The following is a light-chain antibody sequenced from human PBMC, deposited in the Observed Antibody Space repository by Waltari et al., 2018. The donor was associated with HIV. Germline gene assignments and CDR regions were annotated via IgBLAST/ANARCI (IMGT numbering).Light chain of an antibody. Sequence: QSALTQPRSVSGSPGQSVTISCTGTSSYVGEYKYVSWYQQHPGKVPKLMIYDVSKRPAGVPDRVAGAKSGNTASLTIAGLQAEDEADYYCCSFTVTYIWVFGGGTKLTVL. V-gene: IGLV2-11*02. J-gene: IGLJ2*01. CDR3: CSFTVTYIWV. CDR2: DVS. CDR1: SSYVGEYKY.